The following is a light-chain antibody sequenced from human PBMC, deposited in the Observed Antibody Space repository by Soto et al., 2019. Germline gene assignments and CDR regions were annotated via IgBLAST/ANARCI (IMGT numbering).Light chain of an antibody. V-gene: IGKV3-20*01. CDR3: QQYGSSPPIT. CDR1: QSVSSSQ. CDR2: DAS. Sequence: EIVVTQSPGTVSLSPGERATLSCRASQSVSSSQLAWYQHKRGQAPRLLIYDASNRATGIPARFSGSGSGTDFALIISRLEPEDFAVYYCQQYGSSPPITFGQGTRLEI. J-gene: IGKJ5*01.